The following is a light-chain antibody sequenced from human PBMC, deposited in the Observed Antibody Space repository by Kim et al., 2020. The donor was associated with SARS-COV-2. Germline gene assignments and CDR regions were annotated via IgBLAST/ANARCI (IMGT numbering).Light chain of an antibody. CDR2: AAS. J-gene: IGKJ2*01. CDR3: QQSYWTPVT. Sequence: DIQMTQSPSSLSASVGDRVTITCRASQTIGTSLIWYQQKPGKAPKVLIYAASNLQNGVPSRFSGSGSGTEFTLTISSLQPEDFVTYFCQQSYWTPVTFGQGTKQEI. V-gene: IGKV1-39*01. CDR1: QTIGTS.